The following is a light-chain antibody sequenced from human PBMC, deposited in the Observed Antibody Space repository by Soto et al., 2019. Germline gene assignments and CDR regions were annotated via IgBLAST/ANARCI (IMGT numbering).Light chain of an antibody. CDR3: QQYASSPRT. Sequence: EIVLTQSPGTLSLSPGERATLSCRASQSVTNSFLAWYQQKPGQAPRLLIYGASRRATGIPDRFTGSGSGTDFTLTISRLEPEDFAVYYCQQYASSPRTFGQGTKVDIK. V-gene: IGKV3-20*01. J-gene: IGKJ1*01. CDR2: GAS. CDR1: QSVTNSF.